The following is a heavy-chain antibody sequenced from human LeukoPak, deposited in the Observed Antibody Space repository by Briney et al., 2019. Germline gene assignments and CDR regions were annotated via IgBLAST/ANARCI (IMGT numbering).Heavy chain of an antibody. CDR3: ARARGYSYGYFDY. CDR2: IWYDGSNK. V-gene: IGHV3-33*01. CDR1: GFTFSSYG. D-gene: IGHD5-18*01. Sequence: GGSLRLSCAASGFTFSSYGMHWVRQAPGKGLEWVAVIWYDGSNKYYADSVKGRFTISRDNSKNTLYLQMNSLRAEDTAVYYCARARGYSYGYFDYWGQGTLVTVSS. J-gene: IGHJ4*02.